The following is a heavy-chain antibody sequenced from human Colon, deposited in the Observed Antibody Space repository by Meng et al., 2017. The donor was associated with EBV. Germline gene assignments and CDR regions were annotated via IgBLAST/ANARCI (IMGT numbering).Heavy chain of an antibody. CDR3: ASLYGDSSVWYLDL. Sequence: QVQLQEAGPGRVKTSHNRSLTCTVSGGSISRGKHYWSWIRQHPGKGLEYIGYIYYSGSTYYNPSLKSRVIISVDTSKNQFSLRLNSVTAADTAVYYCASLYGDSSVWYLDLWGRGTLVTVSS. CDR2: IYYSGST. CDR1: GGSISRGKHY. V-gene: IGHV4-31*03. J-gene: IGHJ2*01. D-gene: IGHD4-17*01.